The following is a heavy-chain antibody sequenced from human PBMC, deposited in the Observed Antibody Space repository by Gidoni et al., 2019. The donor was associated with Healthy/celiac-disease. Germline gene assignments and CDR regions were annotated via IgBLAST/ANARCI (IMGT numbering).Heavy chain of an antibody. Sequence: QVQLVESGVGVVQPGRSLRLSCAASGFTFSSYGMHWVRQAPGKGLEWVAVIWYDGSNKYYADSVKGRFTISRDNSKNTLYLQMNSLRAEDTAVYYCARDFEEVVAAIGNWFDPWGQGTLVTVSS. J-gene: IGHJ5*02. V-gene: IGHV3-33*01. D-gene: IGHD2-15*01. CDR1: GFTFSSYG. CDR3: ARDFEEVVAAIGNWFDP. CDR2: IWYDGSNK.